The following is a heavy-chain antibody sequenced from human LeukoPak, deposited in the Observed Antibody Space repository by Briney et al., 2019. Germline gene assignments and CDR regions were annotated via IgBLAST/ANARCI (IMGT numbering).Heavy chain of an antibody. CDR3: AKAMYYYDSSGYYYFDY. CDR2: ISGSGGST. D-gene: IGHD3-22*01. J-gene: IGHJ4*02. V-gene: IGHV3-23*01. CDR1: GFTFSSYA. Sequence: GGSLRLSCAASGFTFSSYAMSWVRQAPGKGLEWVSAISGSGGSTYYADSVEGRLTISRDNSKNTLYLQMNSLRAEDTAVYYCAKAMYYYDSSGYYYFDYWGQGTLVTVSS.